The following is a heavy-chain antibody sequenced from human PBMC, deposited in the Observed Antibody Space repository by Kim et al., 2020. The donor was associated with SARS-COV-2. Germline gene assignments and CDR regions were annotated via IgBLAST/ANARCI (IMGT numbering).Heavy chain of an antibody. V-gene: IGHV1-2*06. J-gene: IGHJ4*02. CDR1: GYTFTGYY. CDR2: INPNSGGT. D-gene: IGHD3-9*01. CDR3: ARDPGDWLLPPFDY. Sequence: ASVKVSCKASGYTFTGYYMYWVRQAPGQGLEWMGRINPNSGGTNYAQKFQGRVTMTRDTSINTAYMELSRLRSDDTAVYYCARDPGDWLLPPFDYWGQGTLVTVSS.